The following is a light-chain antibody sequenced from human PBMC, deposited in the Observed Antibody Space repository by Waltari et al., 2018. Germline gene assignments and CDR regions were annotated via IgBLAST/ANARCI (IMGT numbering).Light chain of an antibody. CDR3: QQCSFSPLT. Sequence: EIVLTQSPGTLSSSPGDRVTLSCRASQNVVNNFLAWYQQKPGQAPRLLIHSASSRATGIPDSFSGSGSGTDFTLTISRLEPEDFAVYYCQQCSFSPLTFGGGTKVEIK. CDR1: QNVVNNF. V-gene: IGKV3-20*01. J-gene: IGKJ4*01. CDR2: SAS.